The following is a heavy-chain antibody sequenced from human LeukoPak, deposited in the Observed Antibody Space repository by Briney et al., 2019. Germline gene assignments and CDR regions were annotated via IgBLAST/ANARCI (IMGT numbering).Heavy chain of an antibody. CDR1: GGSFSGYY. D-gene: IGHD3-22*01. CDR2: INHSGST. V-gene: IGHV4-34*01. CDR3: ARGRDYYDSSGYYFY. J-gene: IGHJ4*02. Sequence: SETLSLTCAVYGGSFSGYYWSWIRQPPGKWLEWIGEINHSGSTNYNPSLKSRVTISVDTSKNQFSLKVSSVTAADTAVYYCARGRDYYDSSGYYFYWGQGTLVTVSS.